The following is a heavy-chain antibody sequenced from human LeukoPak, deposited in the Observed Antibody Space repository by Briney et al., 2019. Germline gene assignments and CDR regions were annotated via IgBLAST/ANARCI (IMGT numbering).Heavy chain of an antibody. J-gene: IGHJ4*02. CDR1: GVAITSSGGYD. V-gene: IGHV4-31*03. Sequence: SETLSLTCNVSGVAITSSGGYDWSWIRLNPGKGLEGIGHIYYTGSAYYNPSLKSRIAMSVDTSRNQGSLKLTAVTAADTAVYYCASDQGFGGLAFAYWGQGAPVTVSS. CDR2: IYYTGSA. D-gene: IGHD3-10*01. CDR3: ASDQGFGGLAFAY.